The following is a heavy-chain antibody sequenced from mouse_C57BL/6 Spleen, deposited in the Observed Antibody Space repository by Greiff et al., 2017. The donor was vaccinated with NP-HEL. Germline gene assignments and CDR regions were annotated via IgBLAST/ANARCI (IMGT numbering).Heavy chain of an antibody. CDR3: ARERLTTTGAMDY. CDR2: IHPNSGST. CDR1: GYTFTSYW. J-gene: IGHJ4*01. V-gene: IGHV1-64*01. Sequence: VQLQQPGAELVKPGASVQLSCKASGYTFTSYWMHWVKQRPGQGLEWIGMIHPNSGSTNYNEKFKSKATLTVDKSSSTAYMQLSSLISEDSAVYYCARERLTTTGAMDYWGQGTSVTVSS. D-gene: IGHD1-1*01.